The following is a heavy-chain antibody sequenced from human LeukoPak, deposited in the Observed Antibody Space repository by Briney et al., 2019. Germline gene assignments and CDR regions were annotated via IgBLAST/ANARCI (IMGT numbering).Heavy chain of an antibody. CDR1: GFTFSSYE. D-gene: IGHD3-9*01. J-gene: IGHJ4*02. CDR3: ARDGSWGTRYFGDLFDY. CDR2: IGSSDSTT. Sequence: PGGSLRLSCVASGFTFSSYEMNWVRQAPGKGLEWLSYIGSSDSTTHYADSVKGRFTISRDNAKNSLYLQMNSLRAEDTALYYCARDGSWGTRYFGDLFDYWGQGTLVTVSS. V-gene: IGHV3-48*03.